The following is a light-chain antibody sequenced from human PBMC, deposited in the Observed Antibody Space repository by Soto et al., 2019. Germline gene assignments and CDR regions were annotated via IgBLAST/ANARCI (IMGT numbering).Light chain of an antibody. CDR3: QQYNSYPWT. J-gene: IGKJ1*01. CDR2: KAS. V-gene: IGKV1-5*03. Sequence: DIQMTQSPSILSASVGDRVTITCRASQSISSWLAWYQQKPGKDPKLLIYKASSLESGVPSRFSGSGSGTEFTLTISSLQPDDFATYFCQQYNSYPWTFGQGTKVEIK. CDR1: QSISSW.